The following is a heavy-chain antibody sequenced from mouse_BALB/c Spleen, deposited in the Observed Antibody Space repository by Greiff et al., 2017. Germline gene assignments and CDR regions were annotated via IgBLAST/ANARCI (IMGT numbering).Heavy chain of an antibody. V-gene: IGHV3-2*02. CDR1: GYSITSDYA. Sequence: EVKLQESGPGLVKPSQSLSLTCTVTGYSITSDYAWNWIRQFPGNKLEWMGYISYSGSTSYNPSLKSRISITRDTSKNQFFLQLNSVTTEDTATYYCARRGWLRHYAMDYWGQGTSVTVAS. CDR2: ISYSGST. J-gene: IGHJ4*01. CDR3: ARRGWLRHYAMDY. D-gene: IGHD2-2*01.